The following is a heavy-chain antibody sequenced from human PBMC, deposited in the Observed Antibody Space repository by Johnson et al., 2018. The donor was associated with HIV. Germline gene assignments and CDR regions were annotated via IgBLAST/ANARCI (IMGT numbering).Heavy chain of an antibody. J-gene: IGHJ3*02. CDR2: IWSDGSNK. D-gene: IGHD1-1*01. V-gene: IGHV3-33*08. CDR3: ATSTASDALDI. CDR1: GFTFSNY. Sequence: QVQLVESGGGLVQPGGSLRLSCAASGFTFSNYMHWVRQAPGKGLEWVAVIWSDGSNKYYADSVKGRFTISRDNSKNTLFLQMNSLRADDTAMYYGATSTASDALDIWGQGTMVTVSS.